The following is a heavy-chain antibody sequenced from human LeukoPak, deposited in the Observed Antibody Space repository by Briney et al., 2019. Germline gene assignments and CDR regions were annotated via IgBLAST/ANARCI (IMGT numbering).Heavy chain of an antibody. Sequence: ASVKVSCKASGYSFTSNYIRWVRQAPGQGLEWMGMIYPRDGSTSYAQKFQGRVAVTRDTSTSTVHMELSGLRSEDTAVYYCARDQEAFDYWGQGTLVTVSS. CDR3: ARDQEAFDY. J-gene: IGHJ4*02. CDR1: GYSFTSNY. V-gene: IGHV1-46*01. CDR2: IYPRDGST.